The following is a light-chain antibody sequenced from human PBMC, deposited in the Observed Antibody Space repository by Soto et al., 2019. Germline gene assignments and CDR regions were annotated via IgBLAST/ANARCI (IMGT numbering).Light chain of an antibody. CDR3: QQYDTSPRT. V-gene: IGKV3-15*01. CDR1: QSVSSN. CDR2: GAS. Sequence: EIVMTQSPATLSVSPGERATLSCRASQSVSSNLAWYQQKPGQAPRLLIYGASTRATGIPARFSGSGSGTDFTLTISRLEAEDFAVYYCQQYDTSPRTFGQGTKVEIK. J-gene: IGKJ2*01.